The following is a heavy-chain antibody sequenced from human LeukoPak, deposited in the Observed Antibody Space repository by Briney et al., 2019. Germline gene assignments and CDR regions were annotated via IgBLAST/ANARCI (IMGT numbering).Heavy chain of an antibody. Sequence: TPSETLSLTCTVSGGSISTYYWSWIRQPPGKGLEWIGYIYYSGTTNYNPSLKGRVTILVDTSKNQFSLKLSSVTAADTAVYYRARDRYGGNSGEFDYWGQGTLVTVSS. V-gene: IGHV4-59*01. D-gene: IGHD4-23*01. J-gene: IGHJ4*02. CDR1: GGSISTYY. CDR2: IYYSGTT. CDR3: ARDRYGGNSGEFDY.